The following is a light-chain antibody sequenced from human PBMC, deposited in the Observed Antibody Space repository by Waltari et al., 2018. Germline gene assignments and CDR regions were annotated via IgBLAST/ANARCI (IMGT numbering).Light chain of an antibody. CDR1: KLGAKF. V-gene: IGLV3-1*01. CDR2: QNS. CDR3: QAWDSGTVV. J-gene: IGLJ2*01. Sequence: SYELTQAPSVSVSPGQTASITCSGDKLGAKFLNWYQHKPGQSPVLVIYQNSKRRSGIPERFSGSISRKTATLTISAAQAMDEADYYCQAWDSGTVVFGGGTKLTVL.